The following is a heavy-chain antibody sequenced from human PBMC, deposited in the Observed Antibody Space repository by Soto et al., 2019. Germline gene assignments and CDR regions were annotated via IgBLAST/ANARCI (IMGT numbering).Heavy chain of an antibody. CDR1: GFTFSSYW. V-gene: IGHV3-7*01. CDR3: ARKQWLVTGYSDN. Sequence: GGSLRLSCAASGFTFSSYWMSWVRQAPGKGLEWVANVKQDGSEKYYVDSVKGRFTISRDNAKNSLYLQMNSLRAEDTAVYYCARKQWLVTGYSDNWGQGTLVTVSS. CDR2: VKQDGSEK. D-gene: IGHD6-19*01. J-gene: IGHJ4*01.